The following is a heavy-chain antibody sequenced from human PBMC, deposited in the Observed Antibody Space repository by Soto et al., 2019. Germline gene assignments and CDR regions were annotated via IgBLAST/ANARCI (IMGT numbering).Heavy chain of an antibody. Sequence: QVQLVESGGGVVQPGRSLRLSCAASGFTFSSHGMHWVRQAPGKGLEWVAVIWYDGSNKYYADSVKGRFTISRDNSKNTLFLQMNSLRAEDTAVYYCARDQLYSSSWSDYWGQGTLVTVSS. CDR3: ARDQLYSSSWSDY. CDR2: IWYDGSNK. J-gene: IGHJ4*02. D-gene: IGHD6-13*01. V-gene: IGHV3-33*01. CDR1: GFTFSSHG.